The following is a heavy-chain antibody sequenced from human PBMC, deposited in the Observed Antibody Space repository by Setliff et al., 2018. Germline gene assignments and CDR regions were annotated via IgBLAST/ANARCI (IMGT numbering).Heavy chain of an antibody. CDR2: ISAYTGKT. D-gene: IGHD3-3*01. Sequence: ASVKVSCKAVGYTFLSYGLSWVRQAPGQGLEWVGWISAYTGKTDYAQNFQGRVTMTTDTSTNTAYLELRSLRYDDTAVYFCARAPRLEWILPTFDYWGQGTPVTVPQ. V-gene: IGHV1-18*01. CDR3: ARAPRLEWILPTFDY. CDR1: GYTFLSYG. J-gene: IGHJ4*02.